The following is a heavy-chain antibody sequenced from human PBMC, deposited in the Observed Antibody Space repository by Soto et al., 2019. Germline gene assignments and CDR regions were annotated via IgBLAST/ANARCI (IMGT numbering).Heavy chain of an antibody. CDR3: ARPAQLWFPSDS. V-gene: IGHV4-59*08. CDR1: GGSISSYY. J-gene: IGHJ4*02. Sequence: PSETLSLTCTVSGGSISSYYWNWIRQPPGKRLEWIGYIYYSGSTNYNPSLKSRVTISVDTSKNQFSLKLSSVTAADTAVYYCARPAQLWFPSDSWGQGTLVTVSS. CDR2: IYYSGST. D-gene: IGHD5-18*01.